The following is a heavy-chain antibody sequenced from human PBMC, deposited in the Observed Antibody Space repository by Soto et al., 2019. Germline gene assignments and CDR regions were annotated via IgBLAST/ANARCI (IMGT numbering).Heavy chain of an antibody. D-gene: IGHD1-7*01. CDR1: GYTFTSYY. J-gene: IGHJ5*02. CDR2: MNPAGGYT. CDR3: VRGGDGNLGFDP. V-gene: IGHV1-46*01. Sequence: QVQLVQSGAEVKKPGASVKVSCKPSGYTFTSYYMHWVRQAPGQGLEWMGIMNPAGGYTSYAQKFQGRVTMTRDTSTSTVYMELSSLRSEDTAVYYWVRGGDGNLGFDPWGQGTLVTVSS.